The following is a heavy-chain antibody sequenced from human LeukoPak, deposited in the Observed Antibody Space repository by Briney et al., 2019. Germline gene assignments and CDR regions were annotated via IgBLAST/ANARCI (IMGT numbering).Heavy chain of an antibody. J-gene: IGHJ3*02. CDR1: GFIANNNY. V-gene: IGHV3-66*01. Sequence: RGSLRLSCAASGFIANNNYMSWVRQAPGKGLEWVSVIYSGGSTYYADSVKGRFTISRDNSKNTLYLQMNSLRAEDTAVYYCARVPKAIAPHAFDIWGQGTMVTVSS. CDR3: ARVPKAIAPHAFDI. CDR2: IYSGGST.